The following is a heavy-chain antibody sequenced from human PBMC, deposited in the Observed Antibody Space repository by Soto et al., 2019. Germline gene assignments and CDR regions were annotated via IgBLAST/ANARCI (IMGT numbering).Heavy chain of an antibody. D-gene: IGHD3-10*01. Sequence: QVQLVQSGAEMKKPGSSVQVSCQSSGGTFNTYAMNWVRQAPGQGPEWMGDISPMFGAANYAPKCQGRVTITADESTGTSYMQVSSLPSEDTSLYFCAREVQVHTPAFGYWGQGTLVTVSS. CDR3: AREVQVHTPAFGY. CDR2: ISPMFGAA. CDR1: GGTFNTYA. J-gene: IGHJ4*02. V-gene: IGHV1-69*19.